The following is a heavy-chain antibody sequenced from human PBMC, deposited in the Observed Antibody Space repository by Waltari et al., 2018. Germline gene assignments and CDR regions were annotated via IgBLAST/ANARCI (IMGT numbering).Heavy chain of an antibody. J-gene: IGHJ3*02. D-gene: IGHD3-3*01. CDR1: GFPFSSYS. V-gene: IGHV3-21*01. CDR2: ISSSSSYI. CDR3: ARDRLRFLGGNTFDI. Sequence: EVQLVESGGGLVKPGGSLRLSCAASGFPFSSYSMHWVRQAPGKGLEWVSFISSSSSYIFYADSVKGRFTISRDNAKNSLYLQMNSLRAEDTAVYYCARDRLRFLGGNTFDIWGQGTMVTVS.